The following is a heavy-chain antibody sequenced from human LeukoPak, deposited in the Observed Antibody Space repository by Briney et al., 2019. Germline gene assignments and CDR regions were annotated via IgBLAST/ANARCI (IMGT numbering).Heavy chain of an antibody. V-gene: IGHV3-64*01. CDR2: INSNGGST. D-gene: IGHD3-3*01. Sequence: GGSLSLSCAASGFTFSSSAMHWVRQAPGKGLEYVSAINSNGGSTYYANSVKGRFTISRDNSKNTLYLQMGSLSAEDMAVYYCATWSGYHHVYWGQGTLVTVSS. CDR1: GFTFSSSA. CDR3: ATWSGYHHVY. J-gene: IGHJ4*02.